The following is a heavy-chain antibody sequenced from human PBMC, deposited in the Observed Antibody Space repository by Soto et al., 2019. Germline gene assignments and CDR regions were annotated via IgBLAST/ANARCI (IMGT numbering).Heavy chain of an antibody. D-gene: IGHD3-9*01. CDR3: ARQANPINYDILTGYSGLGNWFDP. V-gene: IGHV4-39*01. CDR1: GGSISSSSYY. J-gene: IGHJ5*02. CDR2: IYYSGST. Sequence: SETLSLTCTVSGGSISSSSYYWSWIGQPAGKGLGGIGSIYYSGSTYYNPSLKSRVTISVDTSKNQFSLKLSSVTAADTAVYYCARQANPINYDILTGYSGLGNWFDPWGQGTLVTVSS.